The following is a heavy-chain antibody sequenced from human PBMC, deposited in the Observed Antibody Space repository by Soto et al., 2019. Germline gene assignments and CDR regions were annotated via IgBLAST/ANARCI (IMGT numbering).Heavy chain of an antibody. V-gene: IGHV4-4*02. CDR2: VYHTGDT. CDR3: AREIVTAGGNNYFDP. Sequence: SETLSLTCGVSGGTVASSHWWSWVRQSPGGGLEWIGNVYHTGDTNFNPSLQSRVTISVDKSNNQFSLRLNSLTAADTAVYFCAREIVTAGGNNYFDPWGPGTLVTVSS. CDR1: GGTVASSHW. D-gene: IGHD2-21*02. J-gene: IGHJ5*02.